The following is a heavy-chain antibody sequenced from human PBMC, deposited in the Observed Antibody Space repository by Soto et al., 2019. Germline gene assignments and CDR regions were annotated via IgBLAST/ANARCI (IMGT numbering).Heavy chain of an antibody. CDR1: GFTFTSYA. D-gene: IGHD6-13*01. CDR2: ISGSGGST. J-gene: IGHJ5*02. CDR3: AKVAAAGLRAWFDP. V-gene: IGHV3-23*01. Sequence: EVQLLESGGGLVQPGGSLRLSCAASGFTFTSYAKSWVRQAPGKGLEWVSAISGSGGSTFYADSVKGRFTISRDNSKNTVYLQMDSLRAEDTAVYYCAKVAAAGLRAWFDPWGQGTLVTVSS.